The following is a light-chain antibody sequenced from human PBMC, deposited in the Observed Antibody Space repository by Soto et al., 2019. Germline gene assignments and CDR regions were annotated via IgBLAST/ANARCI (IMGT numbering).Light chain of an antibody. J-gene: IGKJ5*01. Sequence: DIQMTQSPSTLSTSVGDRVTITCRASQRISSWLAWYQQKPGKAPKLLIYDASSLESGVPSRFSGSGSGTEVTLTISSLQPDDFATYYCQQYNSYSITFGQGTRLEIK. CDR2: DAS. CDR3: QQYNSYSIT. CDR1: QRISSW. V-gene: IGKV1-5*01.